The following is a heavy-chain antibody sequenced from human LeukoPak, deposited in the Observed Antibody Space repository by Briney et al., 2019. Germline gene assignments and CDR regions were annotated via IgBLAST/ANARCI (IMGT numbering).Heavy chain of an antibody. CDR2: VGGSGGDT. Sequence: GGSLRLSCAASGFTFRSYAMSWVRQAPGKGLKWVSAVGGSGGDTYYADSVKGRFTISRDNSKNTLYLQMNSLRDEDTAAYYCAKRDSVGLFYFHYWGQGTLVTVSS. CDR3: AKRDSVGLFYFHY. CDR1: GFTFRSYA. J-gene: IGHJ4*02. V-gene: IGHV3-23*01.